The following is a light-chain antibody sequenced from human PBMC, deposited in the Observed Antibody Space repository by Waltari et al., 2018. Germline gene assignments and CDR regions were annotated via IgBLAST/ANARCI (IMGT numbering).Light chain of an antibody. CDR1: QSLLHTNGYNY. V-gene: IGKV2-28*01. CDR3: MQGTNWPQS. Sequence: DIVMTQSPLSLPVTPGEPASISCRSSQSLLHTNGYNYLDWYLQKPGQSPQLLIYLDSNRASGVPDRFSGSGSGTNFTLKISRVEAEDVGVYYCMQGTNWPQSFGQGTKLEIK. CDR2: LDS. J-gene: IGKJ2*03.